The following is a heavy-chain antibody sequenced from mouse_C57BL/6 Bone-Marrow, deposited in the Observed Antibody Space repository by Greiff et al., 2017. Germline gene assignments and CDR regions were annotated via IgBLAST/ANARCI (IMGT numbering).Heavy chain of an antibody. CDR3: ASPRQLRQDYVDD. D-gene: IGHD3-2*02. CDR2: LYPGDGDT. V-gene: IGHV1-82*01. J-gene: IGHJ2*01. Sequence: QVQLQQSGPELVKPGASVKISCKASGYAFSSSWMNWVKQRPGQGLEWIGRLYPGDGDTNYNGKFKGKATLTAATSSSTAYMQLSSLTSEDSAVYFCASPRQLRQDYVDDWGKGTTLTVSS. CDR1: GYAFSSSW.